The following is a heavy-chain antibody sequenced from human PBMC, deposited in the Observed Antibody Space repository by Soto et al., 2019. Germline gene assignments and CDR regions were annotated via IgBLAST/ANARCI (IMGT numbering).Heavy chain of an antibody. V-gene: IGHV4-30-4*01. J-gene: IGHJ5*01. D-gene: IGHD3-22*01. CDR1: GVSISSGDYY. Sequence: PSETLSLTCTVSGVSISSGDYYWTWIRQPPGKGREWIGYIYYSGSTYYNPSLKSRVTISVDTSKNQFSLKLSSVTAADSAVYSCARGRPDPYYYDTSGHYYVAWGHGTLVTVSS. CDR2: IYYSGST. CDR3: ARGRPDPYYYDTSGHYYVA.